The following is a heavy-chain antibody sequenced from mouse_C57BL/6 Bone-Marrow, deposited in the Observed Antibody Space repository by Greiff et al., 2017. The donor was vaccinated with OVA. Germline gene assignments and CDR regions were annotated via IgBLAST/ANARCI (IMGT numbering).Heavy chain of an antibody. CDR2: IDPETGGP. V-gene: IGHV1-15*01. Sequence: VQLQQSGAELVRPGASVTLSCKASGYTFTDYEMHWVKQTPVHGLEWIGAIDPETGGPAYNQKFKGKAILTADKSSSTAYMELRSLTSEDSAVYYCTRGGYDIDYWGQGTTLTVSS. D-gene: IGHD2-3*01. CDR3: TRGGYDIDY. J-gene: IGHJ2*01. CDR1: GYTFTDYE.